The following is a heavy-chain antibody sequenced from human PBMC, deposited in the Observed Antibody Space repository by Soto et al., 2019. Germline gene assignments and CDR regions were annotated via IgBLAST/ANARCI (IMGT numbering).Heavy chain of an antibody. CDR1: GGSILSSFW. Sequence: QVQLHESGPGLVKPSGTLSLTCAVSGGSILSSFWWNWVRQPPGQVLGWLGRTYHGGTTNYNPSLRNLVLLPLYMSMNNFSLGLTSVTAAASAVYYCVPSLNYDFWRDGGGHPYFDQWGQGTLVTVSS. CDR2: TYHGGTT. CDR3: VPSLNYDFWRDGGGHPYFDQ. J-gene: IGHJ4*02. D-gene: IGHD3-3*01. V-gene: IGHV4-4*02.